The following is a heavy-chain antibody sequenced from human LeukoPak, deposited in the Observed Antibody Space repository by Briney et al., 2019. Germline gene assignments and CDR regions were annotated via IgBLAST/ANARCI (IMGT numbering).Heavy chain of an antibody. CDR2: INHSGST. J-gene: IGHJ6*02. CDR3: ARGPYSSSWYYYYYGMDV. CDR1: GGSFSGYY. Sequence: TSETLSLTCAVYGGSFSGYYWSWIRQPPGKGLEWIGEINHSGSTNHNPSLKSRVTISVDTSKNQFSLELSSVTAADTAVYYCARGPYSSSWYYYYYGMDVWGQGTTVTVSS. V-gene: IGHV4-34*01. D-gene: IGHD6-13*01.